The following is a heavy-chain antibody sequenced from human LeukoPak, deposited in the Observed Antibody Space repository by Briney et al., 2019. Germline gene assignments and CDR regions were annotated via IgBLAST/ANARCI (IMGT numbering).Heavy chain of an antibody. J-gene: IGHJ4*02. CDR1: GFTFSSYA. Sequence: PGGSLRFSCAASGFTFSSYAMSWVRQAPGKGLEWVANIKQDGSERYYVDSVKGRFTISRDNAKNSLYLQMNSLRAEDTGVYYCAGSGWQVYLDYWGQGALVTVSS. CDR3: AGSGWQVYLDY. V-gene: IGHV3-7*01. CDR2: IKQDGSER. D-gene: IGHD6-19*01.